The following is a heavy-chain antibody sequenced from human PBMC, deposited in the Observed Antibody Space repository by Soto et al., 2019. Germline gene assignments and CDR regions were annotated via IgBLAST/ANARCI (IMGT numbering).Heavy chain of an antibody. CDR3: ARGGHVVVVTAAVDY. CDR2: INPSGGHT. J-gene: IGHJ4*02. CDR1: GNTFTNYY. Sequence: QVQLMQSGAEVKKPGASVKASCKASGNTFTNYYIHWVRQAPGQGLEWMGTINPSGGHTTYAQKFLGRLTMTRDTSGRPLYMELTSLSSEDTAVYYCARGGHVVVVTAAVDYWGQGTLVTVSS. D-gene: IGHD2-21*02. V-gene: IGHV1-46*01.